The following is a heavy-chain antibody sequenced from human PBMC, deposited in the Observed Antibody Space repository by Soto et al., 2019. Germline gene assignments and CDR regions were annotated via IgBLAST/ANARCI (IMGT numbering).Heavy chain of an antibody. CDR1: RSTFSNIA. CDR3: ATEQNWGWAS. J-gene: IGHJ5*02. V-gene: IGHV3-23*01. D-gene: IGHD7-27*01. CDR2: IGGSGGGI. Sequence: GESLKISCAASRSTFSNIAMIWVRQAPGKGLEWVSSIGGSGGGITYADSMKVRFTISRDNSKNTLYLQINRLRAEDTAVSYCATEQNWGWASLGQGXLVTASS.